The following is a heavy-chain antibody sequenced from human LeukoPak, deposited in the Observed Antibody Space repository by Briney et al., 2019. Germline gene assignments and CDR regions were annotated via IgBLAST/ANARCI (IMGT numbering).Heavy chain of an antibody. D-gene: IGHD3-22*01. CDR3: ARDGVSSYYYDSSGYTGVWFDP. J-gene: IGHJ5*02. V-gene: IGHV1-46*01. Sequence: GASVKVSCKASGGTFSSYAISWVRQAPGQGLEWMGIINPSGGSTSYAQKFQGRVTMTRDTSTSTVYMELSSLRSEDTAVYYCARDGVSSYYYDSSGYTGVWFDPWGQGTLVTVSS. CDR2: INPSGGST. CDR1: GGTFSSYA.